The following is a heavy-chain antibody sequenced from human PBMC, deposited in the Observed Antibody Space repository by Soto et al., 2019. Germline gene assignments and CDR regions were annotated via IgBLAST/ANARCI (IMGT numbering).Heavy chain of an antibody. CDR1: GGTFSSYA. CDR3: ARGPAAAVPIAEYFQH. CDR2: IIPIFGTA. J-gene: IGHJ1*01. Sequence: QVQLVQSGAEVKKPGSSVKVSCKASGGTFSSYAISWVRQAPGQGLEWMGGIIPIFGTANYAQRFQGRVTITADDSTSTAYMELSSLRSEDTAVYYCARGPAAAVPIAEYFQHWGQGTLVTVSS. D-gene: IGHD6-13*01. V-gene: IGHV1-69*01.